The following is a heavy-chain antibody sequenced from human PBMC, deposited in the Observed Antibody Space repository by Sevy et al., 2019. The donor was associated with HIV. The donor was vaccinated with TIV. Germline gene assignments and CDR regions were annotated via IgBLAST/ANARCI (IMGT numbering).Heavy chain of an antibody. CDR3: ASGYYYDSSGYYWGAFDI. Sequence: GGCLRLSCAASGFTFSSYSMNWVRQAPGKGLEWVSYISSSSSTIYYADSVKGRFTISRDNAKNSLYLQMNSLRDEDTAVYYCASGYYYDSSGYYWGAFDIWGQGTMVTVSS. V-gene: IGHV3-48*02. J-gene: IGHJ3*02. CDR2: ISSSSSTI. D-gene: IGHD3-22*01. CDR1: GFTFSSYS.